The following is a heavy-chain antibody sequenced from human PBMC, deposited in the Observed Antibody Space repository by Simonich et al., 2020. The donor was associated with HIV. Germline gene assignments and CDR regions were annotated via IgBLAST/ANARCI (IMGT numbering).Heavy chain of an antibody. CDR1: GGSFSGYY. CDR3: ARRDRELILYFDY. J-gene: IGHJ4*02. CDR2: INLSGIT. Sequence: QVQLQQWGAGLLKPSETLSLTCAVYGGSFSGYYWSWIRQPPGKGLEWIGEINLSGITNNKSSLNSRATISVDKSKNQFSLKLSSVTAADTAIYYCARRDRELILYFDYWGQGNLVTVSS. D-gene: IGHD3-3*01. V-gene: IGHV4-34*04.